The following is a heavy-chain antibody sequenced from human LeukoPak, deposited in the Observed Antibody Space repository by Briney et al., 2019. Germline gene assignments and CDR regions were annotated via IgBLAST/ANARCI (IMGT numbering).Heavy chain of an antibody. CDR2: IFSGDSI. CDR1: GFSVDGNY. CDR3: ARVIWFGESKRDY. Sequence: GGSLRLSCAASGFSVDGNYMTWVRQAPGKGLEWVSVIFSGDSIYYADSVKGRFTISRDNSKNTLNLQMNSLRAEDTAVYYCARVIWFGESKRDYWGQGILVTVSS. V-gene: IGHV3-66*01. D-gene: IGHD3-10*01. J-gene: IGHJ4*02.